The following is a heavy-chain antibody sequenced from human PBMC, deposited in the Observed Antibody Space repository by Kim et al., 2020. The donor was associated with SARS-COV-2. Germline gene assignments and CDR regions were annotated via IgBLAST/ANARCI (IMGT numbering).Heavy chain of an antibody. CDR2: IKQYGSDK. J-gene: IGHJ5*02. V-gene: IGHV3-7*01. CDR3: ARLGYCSGDGCQGRDWIDA. D-gene: IGHD2-15*01. Sequence: GGSLRLSCAASGFTFSKYWMIWVRQAPGKGLECVANIKQYGSDKNYVDSVKGRFTISRDDANNSLFLQMNSLRVEDTAVYFCARLGYCSGDGCQGRDWIDAWGRGTLVTVSS. CDR1: GFTFSKYW.